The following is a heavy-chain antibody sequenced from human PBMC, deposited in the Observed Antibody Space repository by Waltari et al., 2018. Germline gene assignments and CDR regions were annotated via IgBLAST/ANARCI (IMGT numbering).Heavy chain of an antibody. CDR3: VKGGYIISDY. Sequence: EVQLVESGGGLVKPGGSLTLSCEASGFTFNSVSMTWVRQAPGKGLEWLSTIASGSDYIFYAVSVRGRFTSSRDNARSTVNLRMNSLRTEDTAVYYCVKGGYIISDYWGQGIQVIVSS. CDR2: IASGSDYI. CDR1: GFTFNSVS. D-gene: IGHD3-22*01. V-gene: IGHV3-21*02. J-gene: IGHJ4*02.